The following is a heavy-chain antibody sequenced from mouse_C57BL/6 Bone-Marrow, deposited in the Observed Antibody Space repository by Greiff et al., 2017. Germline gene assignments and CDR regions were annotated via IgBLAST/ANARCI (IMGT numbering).Heavy chain of an antibody. Sequence: QVQLQQPGAELVKPGASVKMSCKASGYTFPSHWITWVKQRPGQGLEWIGDIYPGSGSTNYNEKFKSKAPLTVDTSSSTAYMQLSSLTSEDSAVYYCARGNLAWFAYWGQGTLVTVSA. CDR1: GYTFPSHW. CDR3: ARGNLAWFAY. J-gene: IGHJ3*01. CDR2: IYPGSGST. V-gene: IGHV1-55*01.